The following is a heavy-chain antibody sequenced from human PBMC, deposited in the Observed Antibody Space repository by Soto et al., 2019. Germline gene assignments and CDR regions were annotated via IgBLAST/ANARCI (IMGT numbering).Heavy chain of an antibody. Sequence: SETLSLTCAVYGGSFSGYYWNWIRQPPGKGLEWIGEINDSGSTNYNPSLRSRVTISVDTSKNQFSLKLSSVTAADTAVYYCASPAWFDPWGQGTLVTVSS. J-gene: IGHJ5*02. V-gene: IGHV4-34*01. CDR2: INDSGST. CDR1: GGSFSGYY. CDR3: ASPAWFDP.